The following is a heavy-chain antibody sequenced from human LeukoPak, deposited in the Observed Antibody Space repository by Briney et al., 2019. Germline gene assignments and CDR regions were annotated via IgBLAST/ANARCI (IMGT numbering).Heavy chain of an antibody. CDR1: GGSISSGGYS. J-gene: IGHJ3*02. CDR3: ARVKCRSKFIREGAFDI. D-gene: IGHD5/OR15-5a*01. CDR2: IYHSGST. V-gene: IGHV4-30-2*01. Sequence: SQTLSLSCAVSGGSISSGGYSWSWIRQPPGKGLEWIGYIYHSGSTYYNPSLKSRVTISVDRSKNQFSLKLSSVTAADTAVYYCARVKCRSKFIREGAFDIWGQGTMVTVSS.